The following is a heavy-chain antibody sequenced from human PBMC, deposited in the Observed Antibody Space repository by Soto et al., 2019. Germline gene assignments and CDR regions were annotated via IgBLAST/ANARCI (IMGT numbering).Heavy chain of an antibody. J-gene: IGHJ4*02. V-gene: IGHV5-51*01. D-gene: IGHD3-22*01. CDR2: IYPGDSDT. Sequence: GESLKISCKGSGYSFTSYWIGWVRQMPGKGLEWMGIIYPGDSDTRYSPSFQGQVTISADKSISTAYLQWSSLKASDTAMYYCARGPHGYYYDSSGYYYFDYWGQGTLVTVSS. CDR3: ARGPHGYYYDSSGYYYFDY. CDR1: GYSFTSYW.